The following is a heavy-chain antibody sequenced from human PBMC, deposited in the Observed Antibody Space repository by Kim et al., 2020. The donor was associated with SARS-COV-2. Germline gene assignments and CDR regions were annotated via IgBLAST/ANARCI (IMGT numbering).Heavy chain of an antibody. D-gene: IGHD1-7*01. CDR1: GFSFSGYF. J-gene: IGHJ4*02. CDR3: ARDFTGTTGY. Sequence: GGSLRLSCAVSGFSFSGYFMDWVRQAPGKGLEWVSRIRNKDNGYTTEYAPSVKDRFTISRDDSKSSLFLQMNSLKTEDTAVYYCARDFTGTTGYWGQGTLVTVSS. CDR2: IRNKDNGYTT. V-gene: IGHV3-72*01.